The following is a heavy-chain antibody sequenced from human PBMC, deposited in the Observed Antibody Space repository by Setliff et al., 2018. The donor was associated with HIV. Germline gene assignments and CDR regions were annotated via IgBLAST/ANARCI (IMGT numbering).Heavy chain of an antibody. V-gene: IGHV4-59*11. Sequence: LSLTCTVSGGSMSSQYWSWVRQSPGKGLEWIGYIFYSATDYNPSLKSRVTMPIDTSKNQFSLNLRSVTAADTAVYYCARLGGILTGTPVIDYWGQGTLVTVSS. J-gene: IGHJ4*02. CDR2: IFYSAT. D-gene: IGHD3-9*01. CDR1: GGSMSSQY. CDR3: ARLGGILTGTPVIDY.